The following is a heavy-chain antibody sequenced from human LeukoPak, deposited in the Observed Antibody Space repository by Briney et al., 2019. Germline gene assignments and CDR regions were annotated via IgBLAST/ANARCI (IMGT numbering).Heavy chain of an antibody. CDR2: ISAYNGNT. V-gene: IGHV1-18*01. CDR1: GYTFTGYG. D-gene: IGHD3-10*01. J-gene: IGHJ4*02. CDR3: ARGLMVRGFEAFDY. Sequence: ASVKVSCKASGYTFTGYGISWVRQAPGQGLEWMGWISAYNGNTNYAQKLQGRVTMTTDTSTSTAYMELRSLRSDDTAVYYCARGLMVRGFEAFDYWGQGTLVTVSS.